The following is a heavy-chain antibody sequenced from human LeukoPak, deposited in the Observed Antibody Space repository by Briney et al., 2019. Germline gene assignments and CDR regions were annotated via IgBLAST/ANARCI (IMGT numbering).Heavy chain of an antibody. CDR1: GGSIGSTSYY. D-gene: IGHD6-19*01. CDR3: ARQLTKYSSGWFFDY. J-gene: IGHJ4*02. Sequence: SETLSLTCTVSGGSIGSTSYYWGWIRQPPGKGLEWIGSIYYSGGTYYDPSLRSRVTISVDTSKNKFSLKLNSVTAADTAVYYCARQLTKYSSGWFFDYWGQGTLVTVSS. CDR2: IYYSGGT. V-gene: IGHV4-39*01.